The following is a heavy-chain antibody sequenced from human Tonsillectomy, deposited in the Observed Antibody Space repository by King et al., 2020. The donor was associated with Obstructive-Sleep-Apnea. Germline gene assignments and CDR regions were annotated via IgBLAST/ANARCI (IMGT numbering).Heavy chain of an antibody. CDR3: ARVRRVTEQWLVPNDAFDI. J-gene: IGHJ3*02. Sequence: QLVQSGAEVKKPGASVKVSCKASGYTFTSYAMHWVRQAPGQRLEWMGWINAGNGNTKYSKKFQGRVTITRDTSAGTAYMELSSLRSEDTAVYYCARVRRVTEQWLVPNDAFDIWGQGTMVTVSS. D-gene: IGHD6-19*01. V-gene: IGHV1-3*01. CDR1: GYTFTSYA. CDR2: INAGNGNT.